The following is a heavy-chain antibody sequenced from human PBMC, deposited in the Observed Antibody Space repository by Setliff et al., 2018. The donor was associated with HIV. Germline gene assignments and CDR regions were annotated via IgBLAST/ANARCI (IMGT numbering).Heavy chain of an antibody. V-gene: IGHV4-4*07. D-gene: IGHD3-10*01. J-gene: IGHJ5*02. CDR2: INTSGST. CDR1: GGSVSNYY. CDR3: ARSIHGGGSEPFDT. Sequence: PSETLSLTCTVSGGSVSNYYWTWIRQSAGKGLEWIGHINTSGSTKYNPSLKSRVTISVDTSKNQFSLSLRSVTAADTAIYYCARSIHGGGSEPFDTWGQGILVTVSS.